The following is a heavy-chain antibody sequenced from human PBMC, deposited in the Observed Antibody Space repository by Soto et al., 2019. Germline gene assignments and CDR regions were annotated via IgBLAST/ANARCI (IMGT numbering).Heavy chain of an antibody. D-gene: IGHD5-18*01. Sequence: QVRLVQSGAEVKKPGSSVKVSCEASGGTFSSYAVTWVRQAPGQGLEWMGGIIPIVTTPNYAQKFQGRLTISADKSTSTSCMGLRSLTSDDTDVYCCSRVGYHFLIQYNYYGMHDWGQATSVIVSS. V-gene: IGHV1-69*06. CDR1: GGTFSSYA. J-gene: IGHJ6*02. CDR3: SRVGYHFLIQYNYYGMHD. CDR2: IIPIVTTP.